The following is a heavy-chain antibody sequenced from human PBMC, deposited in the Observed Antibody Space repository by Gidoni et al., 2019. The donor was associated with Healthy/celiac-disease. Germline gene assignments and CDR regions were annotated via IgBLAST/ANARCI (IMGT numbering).Heavy chain of an antibody. D-gene: IGHD3-10*01. V-gene: IGHV1-46*03. Sequence: QVQLVQSGAEVQKPGASVKVSCTAAGSTFTSYSMHWVRQAPGQGLAWMGIINPSGGSTSYAQKFQGRVTMTRDTSTSTVYMELSSLRSEDTAVYYCARDRVLLWFGELFTADAFDIWGQGTMVTVSS. J-gene: IGHJ3*02. CDR3: ARDRVLLWFGELFTADAFDI. CDR1: GSTFTSYS. CDR2: INPSGGST.